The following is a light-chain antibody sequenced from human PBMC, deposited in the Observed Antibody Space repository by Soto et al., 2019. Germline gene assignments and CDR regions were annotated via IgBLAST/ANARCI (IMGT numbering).Light chain of an antibody. CDR1: QSVRNY. J-gene: IGKJ1*01. CDR2: DAS. Sequence: IRLTPYEATLSLSGRGTATGACRASQSVRNYLAWYQQKPGQAPRLLIYDASNRATGIPARFSGTGSETDFTLTISSLEPEDFAIYYCQQRSKMPLTFGHGTKVDIK. CDR3: QQRSKMPLT. V-gene: IGKV3-11*01.